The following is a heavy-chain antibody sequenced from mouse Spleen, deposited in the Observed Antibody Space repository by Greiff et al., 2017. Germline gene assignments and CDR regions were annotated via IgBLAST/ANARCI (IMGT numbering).Heavy chain of an antibody. Sequence: VQLQQPGAELVRPGSSVKLSCKASGYTFTSYWMHWVKQRPIQGLEWIGNIDPSDSETHYNQKFKDKATLTVDKSSSTAYMQLSSLTSEDSAVYYCARRFITTVVATDYYAMDYWGQGTSVTVSS. CDR1: GYTFTSYW. V-gene: IGHV1-52*01. D-gene: IGHD1-1*01. J-gene: IGHJ4*01. CDR3: ARRFITTVVATDYYAMDY. CDR2: IDPSDSET.